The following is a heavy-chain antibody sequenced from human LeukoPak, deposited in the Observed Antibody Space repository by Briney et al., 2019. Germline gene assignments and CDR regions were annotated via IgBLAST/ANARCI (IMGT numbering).Heavy chain of an antibody. V-gene: IGHV7-4-1*02. CDR2: INTNTGNP. Sequence: GASVKVSCKASGYTFTSYAMNWVRQAPGQGLEWMGWINTNTGNPTYAQGFTGRFVFSLDTSVSTAYLQISSLKAEDTAVYYCARDLGDYYDSSGYRPLDIWGQGTMVTVSS. CDR3: ARDLGDYYDSSGYRPLDI. D-gene: IGHD3-22*01. J-gene: IGHJ3*02. CDR1: GYTFTSYA.